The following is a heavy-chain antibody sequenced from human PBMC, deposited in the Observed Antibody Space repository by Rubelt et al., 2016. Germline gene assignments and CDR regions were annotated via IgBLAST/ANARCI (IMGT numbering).Heavy chain of an antibody. J-gene: IGHJ4*02. V-gene: IGHV4-39*07. Sequence: QLQLQESGPGLVKPSETLSLTCTVSGGSISSSSYYWGWIRQPPGKGLEWIGEINHSGSTNYNPSLKSRVTISVDTSKNQFSLKLSSVTAADTAVYYCARWHCSSTSCYKADYWGQGTLVTVSS. CDR2: INHSGST. D-gene: IGHD2-2*02. CDR3: ARWHCSSTSCYKADY. CDR1: GGSISSSSYY.